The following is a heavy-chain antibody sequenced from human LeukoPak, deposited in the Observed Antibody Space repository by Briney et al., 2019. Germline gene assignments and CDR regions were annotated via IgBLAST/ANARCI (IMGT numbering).Heavy chain of an antibody. J-gene: IGHJ5*02. Sequence: PSETLSLTCTVSGGSISSGGYYWSWIRQPPGKGLEWIGYIYHSGSTYYNPSLKSRVTISVDRSKNQFSLKLSSVTAADTAVYYCARDRIPNWFDPWGQGTLVTVSS. D-gene: IGHD2-21*01. CDR2: IYHSGST. CDR3: ARDRIPNWFDP. V-gene: IGHV4-30-2*01. CDR1: GGSISSGGYY.